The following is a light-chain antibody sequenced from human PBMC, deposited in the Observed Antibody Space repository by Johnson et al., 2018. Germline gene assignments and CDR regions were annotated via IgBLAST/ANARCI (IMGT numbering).Light chain of an antibody. CDR1: SSNIVNNY. V-gene: IGLV1-51*02. CDR2: ENN. Sequence: QSVLTQPPSVSAAPGQKVTISCSGSSSNIVNNYVSWYQQLPGTAPTLLIYENNKRPSGIPDRFSGSKSGTSATLAITGLQTGDEADYYCGTWDSSLSAGNVFGTGTKVTVL. CDR3: GTWDSSLSAGNV. J-gene: IGLJ1*01.